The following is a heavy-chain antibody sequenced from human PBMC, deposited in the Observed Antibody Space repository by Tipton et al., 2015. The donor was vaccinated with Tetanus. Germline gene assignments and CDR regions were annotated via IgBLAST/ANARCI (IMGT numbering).Heavy chain of an antibody. CDR3: ARANYDSSKKGPFDS. CDR2: IYSGGST. J-gene: IGHJ4*02. D-gene: IGHD1-7*01. CDR1: GGSTHSYY. Sequence: GLVKPSETLSLSCTVSGGSTHSYYWSWIRQSAGKGLEWIGRIYSGGSTNYNPSLKSRVTMSMDTSRNQFSLTLTSVTAADTAVYYCARANYDSSKKGPFDSWGQGSLVIVSS. V-gene: IGHV4-4*07.